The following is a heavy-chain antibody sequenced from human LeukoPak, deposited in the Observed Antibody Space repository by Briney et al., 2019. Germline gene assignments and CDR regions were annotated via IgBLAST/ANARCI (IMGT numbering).Heavy chain of an antibody. CDR1: GFTFSSYW. Sequence: PGGSLRLSCAASGFTFSSYWMHWVRQAPGKGLVWFSRINGDGSSTTYADSVKGRFTISRDNAKNTLYLQMNSLRAEDTSVYHCTRGDAAMFTGDWGQGTMVTVSS. V-gene: IGHV3-74*01. CDR2: INGDGSST. CDR3: TRGDAAMFTGD. J-gene: IGHJ3*01. D-gene: IGHD5-18*01.